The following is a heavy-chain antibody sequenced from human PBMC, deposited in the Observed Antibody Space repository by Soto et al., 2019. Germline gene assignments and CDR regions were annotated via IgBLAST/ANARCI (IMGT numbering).Heavy chain of an antibody. Sequence: SATLSLTCDWAGYSISNACNWCWIHPPPGTGLEWIGSIYHSGSTYYNPSLKSRVTISVDTSKNQFSLKLSSVTAADTAAYYCARYRNFDDYGDYGDWLDHWGQGTMVTASS. CDR3: ARYRNFDDYGDYGDWLDH. V-gene: IGHV4-38-2*01. J-gene: IGHJ5*02. CDR2: IYHSGST. CDR1: GYSISNACN. D-gene: IGHD4-17*01.